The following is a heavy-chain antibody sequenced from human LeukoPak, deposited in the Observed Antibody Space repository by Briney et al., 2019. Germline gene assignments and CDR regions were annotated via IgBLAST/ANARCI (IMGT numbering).Heavy chain of an antibody. D-gene: IGHD1-26*01. J-gene: IGHJ6*03. V-gene: IGHV1-2*02. CDR2: INPKSGGT. Sequence: GASVKVSCKASGYSFTGHYMHWVRQAPGQGLEWMGWINPKSGGTNYAQKFQGRVTMTRDTSISTAYMDMSSLRSDDTAVYYCARMSSRNYYYYMDVWGKGTTVTISS. CDR3: ARMSSRNYYYYMDV. CDR1: GYSFTGHY.